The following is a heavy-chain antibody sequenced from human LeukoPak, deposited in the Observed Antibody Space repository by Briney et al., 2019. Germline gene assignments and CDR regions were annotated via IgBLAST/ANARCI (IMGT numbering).Heavy chain of an antibody. V-gene: IGHV4-31*03. J-gene: IGHJ6*02. D-gene: IGHD3-22*01. CDR3: ARRPGSSAYPHYFGMDV. CDR2: IYYSGNT. CDR1: GGSISSDNYY. Sequence: SETLSLTCTVSGGSISSDNYYWSWIRQHPGKGLEWIGYIYYSGNTYYNPSLESRVTISIDTSKNHFSLKLSSVTAADTAVYYCARRPGSSAYPHYFGMDVWGQGTSVTVSS.